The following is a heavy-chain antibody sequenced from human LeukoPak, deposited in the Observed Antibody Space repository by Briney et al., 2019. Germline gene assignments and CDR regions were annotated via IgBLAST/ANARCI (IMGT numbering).Heavy chain of an antibody. Sequence: NPSETLSLTCAVYGGSFSGYYWSWIRQPPGKGLEWIGEINHSGSTNYNPSLKSRVTISVDTSKNQFSLKLSSVTAADTAVYYCARGGIGSGSYTYWGQGTLVTVSS. J-gene: IGHJ4*02. CDR1: GGSFSGYY. CDR3: ARGGIGSGSYTY. V-gene: IGHV4-34*01. CDR2: INHSGST. D-gene: IGHD3-10*01.